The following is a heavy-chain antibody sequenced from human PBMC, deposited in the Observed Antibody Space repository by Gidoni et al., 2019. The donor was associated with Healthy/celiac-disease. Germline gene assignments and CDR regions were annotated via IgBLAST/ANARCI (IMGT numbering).Heavy chain of an antibody. CDR1: GFGFGGYA. V-gene: IGHV3-9*01. D-gene: IGHD6-6*01. CDR3: ARAGTFSSSSGWLDP. CDR2: VSWNSGNT. Sequence: EVQLVESGGGLVQPGRSLRLSCVASGFGFGGYAMHWVRQVPGKGLAWVSGVSWNSGNTAYADSVKGRFTISRDNAKNSLFLQMDSRRGEDTALYFCARAGTFSSSSGWLDPWGQGTLVTVSS. J-gene: IGHJ5*02.